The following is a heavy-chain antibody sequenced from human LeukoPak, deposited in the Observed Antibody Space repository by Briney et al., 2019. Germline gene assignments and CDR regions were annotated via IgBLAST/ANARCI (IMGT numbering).Heavy chain of an antibody. V-gene: IGHV4-39*01. CDR1: GGSISSSIYY. Sequence: SETLSLTCTVSGGSISSSIYYWGWIRQPPGKGLEWIGSIYDSGSTYYNPSLKSRVTISVDTSKNQFSLKLNSVTAADTAVYYCARGRVAAARRFDPWGQGTLVTVSS. J-gene: IGHJ5*02. CDR3: ARGRVAAARRFDP. D-gene: IGHD6-13*01. CDR2: IYDSGST.